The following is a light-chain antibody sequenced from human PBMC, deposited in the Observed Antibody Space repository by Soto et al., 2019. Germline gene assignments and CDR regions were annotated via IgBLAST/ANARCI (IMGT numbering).Light chain of an antibody. CDR1: QSVSNW. J-gene: IGKJ1*01. CDR2: DAS. CDR3: QQYNVYSWT. Sequence: DIQMTQSPSTLSASVGDRVTITCRASQSVSNWLAWYQQKPGKAPKLLIYDASSLESGVPSRFSGSGSETEFTLTINSLQPDDFATYYCQQYNVYSWTFVQGTKVDSK. V-gene: IGKV1-5*01.